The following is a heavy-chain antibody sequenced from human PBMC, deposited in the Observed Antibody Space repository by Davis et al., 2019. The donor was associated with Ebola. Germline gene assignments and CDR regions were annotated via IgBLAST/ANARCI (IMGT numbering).Heavy chain of an antibody. CDR3: AKGHPLYGDWYDP. Sequence: GGSLRLSCAATGFTFSSYGMHWVRQAPGKGLEWVAFISYDGDKKYFADFVKGRFTLSRDNSKNTLYLQLDSLRAEDTALYYCAKGHPLYGDWYDPWGQGTLVTVSS. V-gene: IGHV3-30*18. CDR1: GFTFSSYG. D-gene: IGHD4-17*01. CDR2: ISYDGDKK. J-gene: IGHJ5*02.